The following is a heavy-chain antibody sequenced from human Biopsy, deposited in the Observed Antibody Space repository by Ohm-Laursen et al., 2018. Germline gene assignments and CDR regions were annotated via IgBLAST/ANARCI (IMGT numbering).Heavy chain of an antibody. CDR2: VSHNGGT. CDR1: GESFSNDY. CDR3: ARGKRGPVAIPRDNPNRIRGWFDP. J-gene: IGHJ5*02. V-gene: IGHV4-34*01. D-gene: IGHD2-21*01. Sequence: GTLSLTWAVYGESFSNDYWTWIRQSPGKGLEWIGEVSHNGGTNYNPSLKARVSISMDTSKNQFSLNLTSVTAADTALYYCARGKRGPVAIPRDNPNRIRGWFDPWGPGTLVTVSS.